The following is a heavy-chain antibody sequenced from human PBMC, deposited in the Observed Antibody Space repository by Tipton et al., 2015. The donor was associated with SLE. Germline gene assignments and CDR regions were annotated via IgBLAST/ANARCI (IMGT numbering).Heavy chain of an antibody. Sequence: SLRLSCAASGMAVSDNYMTWVRQAPGKGLEWVSVIYNDGDTYYAESVKGRFTISRHNSENTVFLQMNGLRNEDTAVYYCARDLRGNWFDPWGQGTLVTVSS. J-gene: IGHJ5*02. CDR2: IYNDGDT. D-gene: IGHD3-10*01. CDR1: GMAVSDNY. V-gene: IGHV3-53*04. CDR3: ARDLRGNWFDP.